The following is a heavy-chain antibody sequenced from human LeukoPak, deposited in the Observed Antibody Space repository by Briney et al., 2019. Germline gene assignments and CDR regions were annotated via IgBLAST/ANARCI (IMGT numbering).Heavy chain of an antibody. CDR1: GFTFSSYG. Sequence: GGSLRLSCAASGFTFSSYGMHWVRQAPGKGLEWVTLIWYDGSNKYYTDSVKGRLTISRDNSKNTLYLQLNSLRAEDTALYYCAKGYSSAWYYFDCWGQGTLVTVSS. D-gene: IGHD6-19*01. CDR3: AKGYSSAWYYFDC. CDR2: IWYDGSNK. V-gene: IGHV3-33*06. J-gene: IGHJ4*02.